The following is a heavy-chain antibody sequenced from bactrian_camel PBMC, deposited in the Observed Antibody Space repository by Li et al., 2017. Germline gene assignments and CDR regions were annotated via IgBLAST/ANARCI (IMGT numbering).Heavy chain of an antibody. V-gene: IGHV3S61*01. CDR1: GFTTSRPNC. CDR3: AAVRFRVCTPYDVGPTQDRFNY. D-gene: IGHD1*01. CDR2: IGASDGYT. J-gene: IGHJ4*01. Sequence: HVQLVESGGGSVQAGGSLRLSCIASGFTTSRPNCMGWFRQTPGKERQGIAFIGASDGYTYYKDDVQGRFTVSQGNAKNTAFLQMSSLRPDDTGMYYCAAVRFRVCTPYDVGPTQDRFNYWGRGTQVTVS.